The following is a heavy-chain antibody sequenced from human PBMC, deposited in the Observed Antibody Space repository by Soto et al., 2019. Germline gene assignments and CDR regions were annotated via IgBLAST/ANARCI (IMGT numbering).Heavy chain of an antibody. CDR3: ARDRVESGYPEYFQH. D-gene: IGHD3-22*01. V-gene: IGHV3-9*01. CDR1: GFTFDDYA. J-gene: IGHJ1*01. Sequence: TGGSLRVSCAASGFTFDDYAMHWVRQVLGKGLEWVSSISWNSGNIGYADSVKGRFTTSRDNSKNTLYLQMNSLRAEDTAVYYCARDRVESGYPEYFQHWGQST. CDR2: ISWNSGNI.